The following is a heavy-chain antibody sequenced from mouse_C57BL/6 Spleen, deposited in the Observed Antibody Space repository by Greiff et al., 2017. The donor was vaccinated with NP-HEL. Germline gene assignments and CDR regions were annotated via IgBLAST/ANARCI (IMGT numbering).Heavy chain of an antibody. CDR2: IWGAGST. J-gene: IGHJ2*01. V-gene: IGHV2-3*01. D-gene: IGHD1-1*02. CDR1: GFSLTSYG. CDR3: AKGGGPDY. Sequence: QVQLKQSGPGLVAPSQSLSITCTVSGFSLTSYGVSWVRQPPGKGLEWLGVIWGAGSTNYHSALISRLSISKDNSKSQVFLELNSLQTDYTATYYCAKGGGPDYWGQGTTLTVSS.